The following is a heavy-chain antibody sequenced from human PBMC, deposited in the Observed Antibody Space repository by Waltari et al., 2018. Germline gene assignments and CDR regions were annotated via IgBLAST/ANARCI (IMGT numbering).Heavy chain of an antibody. V-gene: IGHV4-38-2*01. Sequence: QVQLQESGPGLVKPSETLSLTCAVSGYSISSGYYWGWIRQPPGKGLEGIGSIDHSGRHYYYPSGKMRVTNSVNTAKNQFSLKLSSVTAADTAVYYCAGQKVQGVKVWFDPWGQGTLVTVSS. CDR1: GYSISSGYY. D-gene: IGHD3-10*01. CDR2: IDHSGRH. CDR3: AGQKVQGVKVWFDP. J-gene: IGHJ5*02.